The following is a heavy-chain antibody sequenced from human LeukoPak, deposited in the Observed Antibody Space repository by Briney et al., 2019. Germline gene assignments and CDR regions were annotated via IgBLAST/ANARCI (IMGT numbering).Heavy chain of an antibody. J-gene: IGHJ6*02. CDR1: GGSFSGYY. D-gene: IGHD1-26*01. V-gene: IGHV4-34*01. CDR3: ARVGGANYYYYYGMDV. CDR2: INHSGDT. Sequence: SETLSRTCAVYGGSFSGYYWSWIRQPPGKGLEWIGEINHSGDTNYNPSLKSRVTISVDTSMNQFSLKLSSVTAADTAVYYCARVGGANYYYYYGMDVWGQGTTVTVSS.